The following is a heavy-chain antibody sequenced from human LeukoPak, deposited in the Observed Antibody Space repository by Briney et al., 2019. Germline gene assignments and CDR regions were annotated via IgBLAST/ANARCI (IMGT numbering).Heavy chain of an antibody. CDR1: GGSISSYC. CDR2: ICDCGST. V-gene: IGHV4-59*01. Sequence: SETLSLTCTVSGGSISSYCWSWIRQPPGKGLEWIGNICDCGSTKYNPSLKSRVTISPDTSKNEFSLRLSSVTAADTAVYYCARGRYLDVWGQGTTVTVSS. D-gene: IGHD3-10*01. J-gene: IGHJ6*02. CDR3: ARGRYLDV.